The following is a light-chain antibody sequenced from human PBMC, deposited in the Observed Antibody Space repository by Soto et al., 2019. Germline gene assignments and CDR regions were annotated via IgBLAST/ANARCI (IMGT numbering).Light chain of an antibody. CDR2: AVS. V-gene: IGLV2-14*01. J-gene: IGLJ2*01. CDR3: SSYTTSTSFIL. CDR1: SSDIGNYDF. Sequence: QSVLTQPASVSGSPGKSITISCTGTSSDIGNYDFVSGYQQVPGTAPKAMIYAVSRRPSGVSNRFSGSKSGNTASLTISGLQAEDEAYYYCSSYTTSTSFILFGGGTLLTV.